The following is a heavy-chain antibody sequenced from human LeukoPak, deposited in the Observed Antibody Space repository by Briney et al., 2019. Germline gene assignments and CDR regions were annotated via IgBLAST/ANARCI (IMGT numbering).Heavy chain of an antibody. D-gene: IGHD3-16*01. Sequence: GGSLRLSCATSGFTFSSYCMDWVRQTPGKGLEWVSSISSSSSYIYYADSVKGRFTISRDNAKNSLYLQMNSLRAGDTGVYYCARDGGVGTDYYYMDVWGKGTTVTVSS. V-gene: IGHV3-21*01. CDR3: ARDGGVGTDYYYMDV. J-gene: IGHJ6*03. CDR2: ISSSSSYI. CDR1: GFTFSSYC.